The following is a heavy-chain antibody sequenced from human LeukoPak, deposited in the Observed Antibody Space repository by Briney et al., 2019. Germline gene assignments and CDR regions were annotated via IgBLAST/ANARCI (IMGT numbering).Heavy chain of an antibody. CDR1: GGSISSSSYY. J-gene: IGHJ4*02. Sequence: SETLSLTCTVSGGSISSSSYYWAWLRQPPGKGLEWIGSIGSMFYSGNPYYKPSLKGRVTISVDTSKNQFSLKLTSVTAADTAVYYCAGEYSSSPRYWGQGTLVTVSS. CDR2: MFYSGNP. CDR3: AGEYSSSPRY. D-gene: IGHD6-6*01. V-gene: IGHV4-39*01.